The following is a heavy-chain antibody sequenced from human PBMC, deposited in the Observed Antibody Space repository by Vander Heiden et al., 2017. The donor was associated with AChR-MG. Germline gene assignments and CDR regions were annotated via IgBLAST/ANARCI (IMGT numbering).Heavy chain of an antibody. CDR2: IIPIFGTA. D-gene: IGHD2-2*01. Sequence: QVQLVQSGAEVKKPGSSVKVSCKASGGPFSSYAISRVRQAPGQGLEWMGGIIPIFGTANYAQKFQGRVTITADKSTSTAYMELSSLRSEDTAVYYCARPYCSSTSCYLGNNWFDPWGQGTLVTVSS. V-gene: IGHV1-69*06. CDR1: GGPFSSYA. J-gene: IGHJ5*02. CDR3: ARPYCSSTSCYLGNNWFDP.